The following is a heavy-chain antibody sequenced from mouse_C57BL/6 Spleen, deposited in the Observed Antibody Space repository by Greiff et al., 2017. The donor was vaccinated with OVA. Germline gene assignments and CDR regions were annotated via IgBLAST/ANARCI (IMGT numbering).Heavy chain of an antibody. Sequence: QVQLQQSGPELVKPGASVKISCKASGYAFSSSWMNWVKQRPGKGLEWIGRIYPGDGDPNYNGKFKGKATLTADKSSSTAYMQLSSLTSEDSAVYFCASDGYSYYFDYWGQGTTLTVSS. CDR1: GYAFSSSW. V-gene: IGHV1-82*01. CDR3: ASDGYSYYFDY. J-gene: IGHJ2*01. CDR2: IYPGDGDP. D-gene: IGHD2-3*01.